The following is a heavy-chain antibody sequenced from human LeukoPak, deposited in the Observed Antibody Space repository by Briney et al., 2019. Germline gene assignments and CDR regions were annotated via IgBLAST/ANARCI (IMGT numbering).Heavy chain of an antibody. D-gene: IGHD7-27*01. V-gene: IGHV4-34*01. CDR2: INHSGST. Sequence: SETLSLTCAVSGGSISSSYYWSWIRQPPGRGLEWIGEINHSGSTNYNPSLKSRVTISVDTSKNQFSLKLSSVTAADTAVYYCASTLRHGDGYWGQGTLVTVSS. J-gene: IGHJ4*02. CDR3: ASTLRHGDGY. CDR1: GGSISSSYY.